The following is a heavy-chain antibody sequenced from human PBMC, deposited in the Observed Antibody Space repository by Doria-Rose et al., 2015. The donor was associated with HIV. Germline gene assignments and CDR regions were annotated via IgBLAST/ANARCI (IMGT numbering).Heavy chain of an antibody. V-gene: IGHV2-26*01. D-gene: IGHD6-13*01. CDR3: ARIKSSRWYHKYYFDF. Sequence: QVQLVQSGPVLVKPTETLTLTCTVSGVSLSSPGMGVSWIRQPPGKALEWLANIFSDDERSYISSLKSRLYISRVTSKSQVVLTMTDMDPVDTATYYCARIKSSRWYHKYYFDFWGQGTLVIVSA. J-gene: IGHJ4*02. CDR1: GVSLSSPGMG. CDR2: IFSDDER.